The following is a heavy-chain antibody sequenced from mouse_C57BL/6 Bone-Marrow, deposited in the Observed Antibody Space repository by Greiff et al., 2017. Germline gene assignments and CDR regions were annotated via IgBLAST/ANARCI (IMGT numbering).Heavy chain of an antibody. Sequence: EVMLVESGGDLVKPGGSLKLSCAASGFTFSSYGMSWVRQTPDKRLEWVATISSGGSYTYYPDSVKGRFTISRDNAKNTLYLQMSSLKSEDTAMYYCARGSRYFDVWGTGTTVTVSS. CDR2: ISSGGSYT. CDR1: GFTFSSYG. CDR3: ARGSRYFDV. J-gene: IGHJ1*03. V-gene: IGHV5-6*02.